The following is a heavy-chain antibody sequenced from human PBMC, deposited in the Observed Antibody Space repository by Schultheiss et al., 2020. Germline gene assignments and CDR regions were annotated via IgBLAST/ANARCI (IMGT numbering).Heavy chain of an antibody. J-gene: IGHJ6*02. CDR1: GFTFSSYA. D-gene: IGHD1-26*01. CDR2: FSGSAGGT. V-gene: IGHV3-23*01. Sequence: GGSLRLSCAASGFTFSSYAMGWVRQAPGKGLQWVSTFSGSAGGTYYADSVKGRFTISRDNSKNTLYLQMNSLRAEDTAVYYCARGSVVDVWGQGTTVTVSS. CDR3: ARGSVVDV.